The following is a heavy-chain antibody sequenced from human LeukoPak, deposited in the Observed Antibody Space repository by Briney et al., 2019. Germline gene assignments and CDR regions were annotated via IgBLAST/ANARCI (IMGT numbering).Heavy chain of an antibody. J-gene: IGHJ3*02. CDR2: IYSGGST. CDR1: GFTISSKY. V-gene: IGHV3-53*01. D-gene: IGHD6-13*01. Sequence: PGGSLRLSCVASGFTISSKYMSGVRQAPGKGLEWVSVIYSGGSTHYADSVKGRFTISRDNSKNTLYLQMNSLRAEDTAVYYCAIEESSSWKGLGAFDIWGQGTMVTVSS. CDR3: AIEESSSWKGLGAFDI.